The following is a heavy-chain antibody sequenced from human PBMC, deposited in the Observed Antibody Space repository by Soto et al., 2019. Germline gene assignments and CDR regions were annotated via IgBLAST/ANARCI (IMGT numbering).Heavy chain of an antibody. CDR1: GYTFTSYA. CDR3: ARDPAGMLAPGDY. D-gene: IGHD6-13*01. Sequence: QVQLVQSGAEVKKPGASVKVSCKASGYTFTSYAMHWVRQAPGQRLEWMGWINAGNGNTKYSQKFQGRVTITRDTSASTAYMELSSLRSEDTAVYYCARDPAGMLAPGDYWGQGTLVTVSS. CDR2: INAGNGNT. J-gene: IGHJ4*02. V-gene: IGHV1-3*01.